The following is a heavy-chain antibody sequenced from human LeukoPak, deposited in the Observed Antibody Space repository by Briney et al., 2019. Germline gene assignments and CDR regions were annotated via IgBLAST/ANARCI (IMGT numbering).Heavy chain of an antibody. V-gene: IGHV3-7*01. CDR2: INQDGSEI. J-gene: IGHJ4*02. D-gene: IGHD6-13*01. CDR1: GFTFSRYW. Sequence: GGSLRLSCAAAGFTFSRYWRSWVRQAPGKGLEGGANINQDGSEINYDVDSVKGRFTVSRDNAKNSLCLQMNSLREEDTAVYYCARIGYRSSCFDYWGEGTLVTVSS. CDR3: ARIGYRSSCFDY.